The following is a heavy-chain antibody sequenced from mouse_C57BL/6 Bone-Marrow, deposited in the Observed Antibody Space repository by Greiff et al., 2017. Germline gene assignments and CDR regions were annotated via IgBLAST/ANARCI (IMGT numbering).Heavy chain of an antibody. Sequence: EVQVVESGGGLVKPGGSLKLSCAASGFTFSSYAMSWVRQTPEKRLEWVATISDGGSYTYYPDNVKGRFTISRDNAKNNLYLQMSHLKSADTAMYYCATYYSNYGGDYWGQGTTLTVSS. V-gene: IGHV5-4*01. CDR2: ISDGGSYT. J-gene: IGHJ2*01. CDR1: GFTFSSYA. D-gene: IGHD2-5*01. CDR3: ATYYSNYGGDY.